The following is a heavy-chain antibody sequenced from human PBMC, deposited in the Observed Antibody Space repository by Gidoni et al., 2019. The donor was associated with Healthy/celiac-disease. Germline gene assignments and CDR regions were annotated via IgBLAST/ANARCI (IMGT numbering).Heavy chain of an antibody. CDR1: GGTFSSYA. Sequence: QVQLVQSGAEVKKPGSSVKVSCKASGGTFSSYAISWVRQAPGQGLEWMGGIIPIFGTANYAQKFQGRVTITADESTSTAYMELSSLRSEDTAVYYCASLGVTGAKGSRVPYYFDYWGQGTLVTVSS. J-gene: IGHJ4*02. CDR2: IIPIFGTA. D-gene: IGHD2-8*01. V-gene: IGHV1-69*01. CDR3: ASLGVTGAKGSRVPYYFDY.